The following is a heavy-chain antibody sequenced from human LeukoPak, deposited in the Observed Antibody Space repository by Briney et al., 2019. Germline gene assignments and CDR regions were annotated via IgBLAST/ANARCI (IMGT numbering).Heavy chain of an antibody. J-gene: IGHJ4*02. CDR1: GFTFSSYS. CDR3: AKDLYSSSSASDY. CDR2: ISSSSSYI. Sequence: GGSLRLSCAASGFTFSSYSMNWVRQAPGKGLEWVSSISSSSSYIYYADSVKGRFTISRDNAKNSLYLQMNSLRAEDTALYYCAKDLYSSSSASDYWGQGTLVTVSS. D-gene: IGHD6-6*01. V-gene: IGHV3-21*04.